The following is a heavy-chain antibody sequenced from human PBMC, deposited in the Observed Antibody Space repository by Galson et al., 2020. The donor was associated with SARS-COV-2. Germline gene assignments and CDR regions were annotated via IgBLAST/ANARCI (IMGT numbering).Heavy chain of an antibody. J-gene: IGHJ6*02. Sequence: YTDSVQGRFTISRDTSRNTLYLQMNRLRPEDTAIYYCAADYYGSGSSYYHSSYGMDVWGPGTTVTVSS. CDR3: AADYYGSGSSYYHSSYGMDV. D-gene: IGHD3-10*01. V-gene: IGHV3-23*05.